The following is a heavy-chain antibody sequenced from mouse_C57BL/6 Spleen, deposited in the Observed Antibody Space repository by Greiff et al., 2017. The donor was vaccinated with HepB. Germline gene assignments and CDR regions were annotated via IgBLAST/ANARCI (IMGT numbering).Heavy chain of an antibody. D-gene: IGHD1-1*01. J-gene: IGHJ2*01. CDR1: GFNIKDDY. CDR3: TTGHYGSRDY. CDR2: IDPENGDT. Sequence: EVKLQESGAELVRPGASVKLSCTASGFNIKDDYMHWVKQRPEQGLEWIGWIDPENGDTEYASKFQGKATITADTSSNTAYLQLSSLTSEDTAVYYCTTGHYGSRDYWGQGTTLTVSS. V-gene: IGHV14-4*01.